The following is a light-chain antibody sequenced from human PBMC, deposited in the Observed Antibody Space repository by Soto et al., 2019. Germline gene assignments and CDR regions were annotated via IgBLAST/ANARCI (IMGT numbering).Light chain of an antibody. CDR3: QESSSSLWGT. CDR2: GAS. V-gene: IGKV1-39*01. J-gene: IGKJ1*01. CDR1: QNINNY. Sequence: DIQMTQSPSSLSASVGDRGTITCRTSQNINNYLNWYQQKPEKATELLIYGASTLQSGVPSRFSGSGYGTDFTLTISSLHPEDLATYYCQESSSSLWGTCGHGTKVDIK.